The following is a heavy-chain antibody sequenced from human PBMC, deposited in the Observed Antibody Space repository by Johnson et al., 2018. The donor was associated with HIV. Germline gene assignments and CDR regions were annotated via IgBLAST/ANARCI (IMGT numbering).Heavy chain of an antibody. V-gene: IGHV3-20*04. D-gene: IGHD3-3*01. CDR2: INWYDGSNK. J-gene: IGHJ3*02. CDR1: GFTFDNFA. Sequence: VQLVESGGSVVRPGGSLRLSCAASGFTFDNFAMSWVRQAPGKGLEWVSGINWYDGSNKYYADSVKGRFAISRDNAKNSLYLQMNSLRAEDTALYYCAKGGPLFVDAFDIWGLGTMVTVSS. CDR3: AKGGPLFVDAFDI.